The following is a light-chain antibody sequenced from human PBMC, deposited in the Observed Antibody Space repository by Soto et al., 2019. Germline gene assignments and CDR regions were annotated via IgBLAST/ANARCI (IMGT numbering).Light chain of an antibody. Sequence: EIMMTQSPATLSVSPGERATLSCRASQSVSSNLAWYQQKPGQAPRLLIYGASTRATGIPTRFSGSGSGTEFTLTISSLPSEDFAVYYCQQYNNWPQTFGQGTKVEIK. V-gene: IGKV3-15*01. CDR1: QSVSSN. CDR2: GAS. J-gene: IGKJ1*01. CDR3: QQYNNWPQT.